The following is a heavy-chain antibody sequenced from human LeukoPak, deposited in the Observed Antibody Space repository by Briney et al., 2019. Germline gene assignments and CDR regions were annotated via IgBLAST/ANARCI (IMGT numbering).Heavy chain of an antibody. CDR3: ARGLVYHYDSSGYPYPFDY. V-gene: IGHV1-8*03. Sequence: EASVKVSCKASGYTFTSYNINWVRQATGQGLEWMGWMNPNSGNTGYAQKFQDRVTITRNTSISTAYMELSSLRSEDTAVYYCARGLVYHYDSSGYPYPFDYWGQGTLVTVSS. J-gene: IGHJ4*02. CDR2: MNPNSGNT. CDR1: GYTFTSYN. D-gene: IGHD3-22*01.